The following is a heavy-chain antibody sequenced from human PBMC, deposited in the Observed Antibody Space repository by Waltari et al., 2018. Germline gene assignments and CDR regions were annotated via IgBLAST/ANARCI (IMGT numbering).Heavy chain of an antibody. CDR2: IKVDGGST. CDR1: GFAFRSQW. V-gene: IGHV3-74*01. J-gene: IGHJ3*02. Sequence: EVQLVESGGGSVQPGGSLTLSCAASGFAFRSQWMHWVRQAPGRGLVWVARIKVDGGSTIYADSVKGRFTISRDNGRNTLYLQMNSLRADDTAVYYCTRGRAGGPDVFDMWGQGTTVTVSS. CDR3: TRGRAGGPDVFDM.